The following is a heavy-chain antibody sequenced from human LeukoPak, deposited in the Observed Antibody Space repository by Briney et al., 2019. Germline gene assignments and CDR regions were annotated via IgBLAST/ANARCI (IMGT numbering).Heavy chain of an antibody. J-gene: IGHJ5*02. Sequence: ASVKVSCKVSGYTLTELSMHWVRQAPGKGLEWMGGFDPEDGETIYAQKFQGRVTMTEDTSTDTAYMELSSLRSEDTAVYYCTRGDQLSGGFDPWGQGTLVTVSS. V-gene: IGHV1-24*01. CDR1: GYTLTELS. CDR2: FDPEDGET. D-gene: IGHD2-2*01. CDR3: TRGDQLSGGFDP.